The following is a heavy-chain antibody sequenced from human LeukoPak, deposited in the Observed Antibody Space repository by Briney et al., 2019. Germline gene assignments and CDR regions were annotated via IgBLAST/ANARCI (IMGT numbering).Heavy chain of an antibody. CDR2: IYTSGST. CDR3: AKAGRIAAAGIASDY. D-gene: IGHD6-13*01. CDR1: GGSISSGSYY. Sequence: SQTLSLTCTVSGGSISSGSYYWSWIRQPAGKGLEWIGRIYTSGSTNYNPSLKSRVTISVDTSKNQFSLKLSSVTAADTAVYYCAKAGRIAAAGIASDYWGQGTLVTVSS. J-gene: IGHJ4*02. V-gene: IGHV4-61*02.